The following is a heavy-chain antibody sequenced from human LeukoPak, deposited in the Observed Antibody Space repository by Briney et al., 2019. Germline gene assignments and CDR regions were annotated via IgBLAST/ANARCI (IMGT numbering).Heavy chain of an antibody. CDR2: ISSSTNYI. CDR3: ARKITGPYYFDY. D-gene: IGHD1-14*01. V-gene: IGHV3-21*01. CDR1: GFTFSNSY. Sequence: GGSLRLSCAASGFTFSNSYMNWVRQAPGKGLEWVSSISSSTNYIYYADSVKGRFTISRDNAKNALYLQMNSLRAEDTAVYYCARKITGPYYFDYWGQGTLVTVSS. J-gene: IGHJ4*02.